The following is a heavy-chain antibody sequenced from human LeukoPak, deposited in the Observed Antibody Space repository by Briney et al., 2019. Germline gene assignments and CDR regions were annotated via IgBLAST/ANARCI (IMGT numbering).Heavy chain of an antibody. J-gene: IGHJ4*02. Sequence: SVKVSCKASGGTFSSYAISWVRQAPGQGLEWMGGIIPIFGTANYAQKFQGRVTITADESTSTAYMELSSLRSEDTAVYYCARDPPSPTSSGYYSGYWGQGTLVTVSS. CDR3: ARDPPSPTSSGYYSGY. CDR1: GGTFSSYA. D-gene: IGHD3-22*01. CDR2: IIPIFGTA. V-gene: IGHV1-69*13.